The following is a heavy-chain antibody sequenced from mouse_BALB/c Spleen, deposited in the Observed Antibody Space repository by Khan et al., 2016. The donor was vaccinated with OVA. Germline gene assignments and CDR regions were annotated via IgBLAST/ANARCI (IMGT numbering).Heavy chain of an antibody. J-gene: IGHJ2*01. CDR3: TRNGFGNYESWDY. D-gene: IGHD2-1*01. Sequence: VQLQQSGTVLARPGASVKMSCKGSGYTFTNYWIHWVKQRPGQGLEWIGVIYPKNSDTNYNQKFKGKAKLTAVTSTSTAYMELSSLTNEDSAVYYCTRNGFGNYESWDYWGQGTTLTVSS. CDR2: IYPKNSDT. CDR1: GYTFTNYW. V-gene: IGHV1-5*01.